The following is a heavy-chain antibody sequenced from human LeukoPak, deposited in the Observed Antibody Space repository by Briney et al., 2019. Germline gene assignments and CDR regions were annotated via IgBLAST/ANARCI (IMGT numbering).Heavy chain of an antibody. CDR2: ISRRDDYT. D-gene: IGHD3-10*01. Sequence: GGSLRLSCAASGFAFSSYAMSWVRQPPGKGLEWVSVISRRDDYTYYADSVKGRFTISRDNSKNTLHLQMNTLRAEDTAVYYCANDYRSGSFHDFWGQGTLVTVSS. CDR3: ANDYRSGSFHDF. J-gene: IGHJ4*02. CDR1: GFAFSSYA. V-gene: IGHV3-23*01.